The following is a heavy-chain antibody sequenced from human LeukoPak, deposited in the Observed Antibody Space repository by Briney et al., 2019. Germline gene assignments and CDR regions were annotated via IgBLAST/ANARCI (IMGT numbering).Heavy chain of an antibody. CDR1: SDSIYSSNYY. D-gene: IGHD2-21*02. V-gene: IGHV4-39*01. CDR2: IYYSGST. J-gene: IGHJ4*02. Sequence: SETLSLTCIVSSDSIYSSNYYWGWIRQPPGKGLEWIGSIYYSGSTYYNSSLKSRVTISVDTSKNQFSLKLSSLTAADTAVYYCARAAYCGGDCYLFDYWGQGTLVTVFS. CDR3: ARAAYCGGDCYLFDY.